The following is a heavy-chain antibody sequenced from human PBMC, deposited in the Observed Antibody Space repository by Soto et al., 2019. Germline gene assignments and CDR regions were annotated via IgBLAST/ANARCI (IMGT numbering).Heavy chain of an antibody. CDR3: ARDGLTFGGD. V-gene: IGHV3-21*01. CDR2: ISSSSAYI. CDR1: GFTFGSFT. D-gene: IGHD3-16*01. Sequence: EVHLVEAGGGLVKPGESLTLSCAASGFTFGSFTLNWVRQAPGKGLEWVSSISSSSAYIYYAESVKGRFTISRDNARRTLYLQMNSLRLDDTAVYFCARDGLTFGGDWGQGTLVALSS. J-gene: IGHJ4*02.